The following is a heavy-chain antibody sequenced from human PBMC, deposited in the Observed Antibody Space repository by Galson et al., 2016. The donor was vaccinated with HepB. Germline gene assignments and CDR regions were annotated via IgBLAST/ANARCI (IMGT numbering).Heavy chain of an antibody. D-gene: IGHD2-2*01. CDR1: GGSLRENY. J-gene: IGHJ2*01. Sequence: SETLSLTCNVSGGSLRENYWSWIRQPPGKGLEWIGEINHSGGVHYNPSLKSRVTISVDTSKNQFSLNVRSVTATDTAVYFCARVARRSVVVVPTAYWHFDLWGRGTLGAVSS. CDR2: INHSGGV. V-gene: IGHV4-34*01. CDR3: ARVARRSVVVVPTAYWHFDL.